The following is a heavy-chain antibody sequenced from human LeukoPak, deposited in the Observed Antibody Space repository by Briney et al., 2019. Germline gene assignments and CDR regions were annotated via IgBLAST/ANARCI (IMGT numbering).Heavy chain of an antibody. Sequence: SETLSLTCTVSGVSISSYYWSWIRQPPGKGLEWLGYIYTSGSTNYNPSLKSRVTISVDTSKNQYSLKLSSVTAADTAVYYCARRSRDCSSTSCFDWFDHWGQGTLVTVSS. J-gene: IGHJ5*02. CDR1: GVSISSYY. V-gene: IGHV4-4*09. D-gene: IGHD2-2*01. CDR3: ARRSRDCSSTSCFDWFDH. CDR2: IYTSGST.